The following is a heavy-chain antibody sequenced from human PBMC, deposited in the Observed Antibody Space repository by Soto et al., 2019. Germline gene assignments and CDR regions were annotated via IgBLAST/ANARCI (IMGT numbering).Heavy chain of an antibody. CDR3: AREPTYGDYKKGQYYYYMDV. CDR2: INHSGST. V-gene: IGHV4-39*07. CDR1: GGSISSGGYY. J-gene: IGHJ6*03. D-gene: IGHD4-17*01. Sequence: PSETLSLTCTVSGGSISSGGYYWSWIRQPPGKGLEWIGEINHSGSTNYNPSLKSRVTISVDKSKNQFSLKLSSVTAADTAVYYCAREPTYGDYKKGQYYYYMDVWGKGTTVTVSS.